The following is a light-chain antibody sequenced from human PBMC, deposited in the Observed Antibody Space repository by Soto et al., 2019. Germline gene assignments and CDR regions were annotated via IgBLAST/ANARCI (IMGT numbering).Light chain of an antibody. V-gene: IGLV2-14*01. CDR3: SSYTVTDSLV. CDR2: EVT. J-gene: IGLJ2*01. CDR1: SSDVGYYTY. Sequence: QSVLTQPASVSGSPGQSITISCTGTSSDVGYYTYVSWYQQHPGKAPKLMIYEVTNRPSGVSNRFSGSKSGNTASRTSSGLQAEDEADYYCSSYTVTDSLVFGGGTKVTVL.